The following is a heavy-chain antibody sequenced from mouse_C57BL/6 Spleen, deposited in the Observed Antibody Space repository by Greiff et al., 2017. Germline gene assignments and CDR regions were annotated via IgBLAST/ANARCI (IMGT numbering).Heavy chain of an antibody. Sequence: ESGPGLVKPSQSLSLTCSVTGYSITSGYYWNWIRQFPGNKLEWMGYISYDGSNNYNPSLKNRISITRDPSKNQFFLKLNSVTTEDTATYYCAREGDYDYDGDYFDYWGQGTTLTVSS. CDR1: GYSITSGYY. CDR2: ISYDGSN. J-gene: IGHJ2*01. D-gene: IGHD2-4*01. CDR3: AREGDYDYDGDYFDY. V-gene: IGHV3-6*01.